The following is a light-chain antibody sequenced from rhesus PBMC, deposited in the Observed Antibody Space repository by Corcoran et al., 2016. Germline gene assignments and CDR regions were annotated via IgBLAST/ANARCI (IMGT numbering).Light chain of an antibody. Sequence: EIVMTQSPATLSLSPGERATLSCRASQSVSSNLAWYQQKPEQAPKLRIYGPSSMATGIPDRFSGSGSGTEVTLIIGSLGPEDVGVYYCQQDYSWPITFGGGTKVELK. CDR3: QQDYSWPIT. V-gene: IGKV3-42*01. CDR2: GPS. J-gene: IGKJ4*01. CDR1: QSVSSN.